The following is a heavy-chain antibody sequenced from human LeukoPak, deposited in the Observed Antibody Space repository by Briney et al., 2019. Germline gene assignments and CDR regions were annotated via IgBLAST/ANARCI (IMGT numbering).Heavy chain of an antibody. CDR2: ISYDGSNK. CDR1: GFTFSTYA. V-gene: IGHV3-30*18. Sequence: PGGSLRLSCAASGFTFSTYAMTWLRQAPGKGLEWVAVISYDGSNKYYADSVKGRFTISRDNSKNTLYLQMNSLRAEDTAVYYCAKDPSYLAYWGQGTLVTVSS. CDR3: AKDPSYLAY. J-gene: IGHJ4*02.